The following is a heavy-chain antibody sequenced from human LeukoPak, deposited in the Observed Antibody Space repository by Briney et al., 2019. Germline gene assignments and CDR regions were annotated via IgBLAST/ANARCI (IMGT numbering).Heavy chain of an antibody. Sequence: VASVKVSCKASGYTFTTYPINWVRQAPGQGLEWMGWIDTNTGSPTYAQGLTGRFVFSLDTSVSTAYLQISSLKAEDTAVYYCARDYAGGNPMLDYWGQGTLVTVSS. D-gene: IGHD4-23*01. J-gene: IGHJ4*02. CDR3: ARDYAGGNPMLDY. CDR2: IDTNTGSP. V-gene: IGHV7-4-1*02. CDR1: GYTFTTYP.